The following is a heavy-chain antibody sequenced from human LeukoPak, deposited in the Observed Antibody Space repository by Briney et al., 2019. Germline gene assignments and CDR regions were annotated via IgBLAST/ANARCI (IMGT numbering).Heavy chain of an antibody. D-gene: IGHD3-16*01. V-gene: IGHV3-33*01. CDR1: GFTFSSYG. Sequence: PGGSLRLSCAASGFTFSSYGMHWVRQAPGKGLEWVAVIWYDGSNKYYADSVKGRFTISRDNSKNTLYLQMNSLRAEDTAVYYCARGLGQLDYYYYMDVWGKGTTVTVSS. CDR3: ARGLGQLDYYYYMDV. CDR2: IWYDGSNK. J-gene: IGHJ6*03.